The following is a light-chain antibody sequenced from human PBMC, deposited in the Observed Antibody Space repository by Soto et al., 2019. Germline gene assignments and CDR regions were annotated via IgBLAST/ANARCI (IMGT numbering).Light chain of an antibody. J-gene: IGLJ2*01. CDR2: EVS. V-gene: IGLV2-14*01. CDR1: SSDVGGYNY. CDR3: SSYTSSSTLAI. Sequence: QSALTQPASVSGSPGQSITISCTGTSSDVGGYNYISWYQQHPGKAPKLMIYEVSNRPSGVSNRFSCSKSGNTASLTISGRQAEDDADYYCSSYTSSSTLAIFGGGTKLTVL.